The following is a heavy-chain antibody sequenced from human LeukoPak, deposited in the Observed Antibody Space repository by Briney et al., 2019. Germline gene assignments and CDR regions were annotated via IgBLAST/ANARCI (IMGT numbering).Heavy chain of an antibody. CDR3: ASDTVDTAVGIDY. V-gene: IGHV3-74*01. Sequence: GGSLRPSCAAAGFTFSRHWMHWVRQAPGKGLVWVSRINSDGSSTTYADAVKGRFTISRDNAKNTLYLQLNSLRAEDTAVYYCASDTVDTAVGIDYWGQGTLVTVSS. CDR2: INSDGSST. D-gene: IGHD5-18*01. CDR1: GFTFSRHW. J-gene: IGHJ4*02.